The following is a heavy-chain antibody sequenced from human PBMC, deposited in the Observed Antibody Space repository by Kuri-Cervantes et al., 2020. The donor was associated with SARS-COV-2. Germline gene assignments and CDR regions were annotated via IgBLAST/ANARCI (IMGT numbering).Heavy chain of an antibody. CDR2: IYYSGST. J-gene: IGHJ5*02. CDR1: GGSISSYY. Sequence: SETLSLTCTVSGGSISSYYWSWIRQPPGKGLEWIGYIYYSGSTYYNPSLKSRVTISVDTSKNQFSLKLSSVTAADTAVYYCARRDVGYCSSTSCGFDPWGQGTLVTVSS. D-gene: IGHD2-2*01. CDR3: ARRDVGYCSSTSCGFDP. V-gene: IGHV4-59*04.